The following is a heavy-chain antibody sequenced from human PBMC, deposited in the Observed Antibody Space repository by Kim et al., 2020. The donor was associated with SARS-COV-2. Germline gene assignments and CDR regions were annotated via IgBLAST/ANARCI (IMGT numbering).Heavy chain of an antibody. V-gene: IGHV5-51*01. CDR2: IYPGDSDT. D-gene: IGHD6-13*01. Sequence: GESLKISCKGSGYSFTSYWIGWVRQMPGKGLEWMGIIYPGDSDTRYSPSFQGQVTISADKSISTAYLQWSSLKASDTAMYYCARRSSWYVSGYYYYGMDGWGKGTTVTVSS. CDR3: ARRSSWYVSGYYYYGMDG. J-gene: IGHJ6*04. CDR1: GYSFTSYW.